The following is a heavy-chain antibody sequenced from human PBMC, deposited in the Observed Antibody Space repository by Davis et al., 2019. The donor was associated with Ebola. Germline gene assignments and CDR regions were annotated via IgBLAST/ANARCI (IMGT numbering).Heavy chain of an antibody. CDR2: IYYSGST. CDR3: ARVIEMFEADY. D-gene: IGHD3-10*02. J-gene: IGHJ4*02. Sequence: PSETLSLTCTVSGGSISSYYWSWIRQPPGKGLEWIGYIYYSGSTNYNPSLKSRVTISVDTSKNQFSLKLSSVTAADTAVYYCARVIEMFEADYWGQGTLVTVSS. CDR1: GGSISSYY. V-gene: IGHV4-59*01.